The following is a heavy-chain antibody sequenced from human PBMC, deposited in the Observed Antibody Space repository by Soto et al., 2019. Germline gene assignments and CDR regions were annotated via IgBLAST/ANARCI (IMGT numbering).Heavy chain of an antibody. J-gene: IGHJ6*03. CDR1: GFMFRSYW. Sequence: PGGSLRLSCAASGFMFRSYWMSWLRQAPGKGLEWVANTNQDGSEKYYVDSVKGRFTISRDNAKNSLYLQMSSLRAEDTAVYYCARPVGYCSINSCYYMDVWGKGTTVTVSS. V-gene: IGHV3-7*01. D-gene: IGHD2-2*01. CDR2: TNQDGSEK. CDR3: ARPVGYCSINSCYYMDV.